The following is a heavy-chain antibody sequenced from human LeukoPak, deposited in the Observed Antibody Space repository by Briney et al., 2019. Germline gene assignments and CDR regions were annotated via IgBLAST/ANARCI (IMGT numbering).Heavy chain of an antibody. CDR3: ARAGRGTYYYFDY. V-gene: IGHV1-18*01. CDR1: GYTFNRYG. D-gene: IGHD1-26*01. CDR2: VSVSNGNR. Sequence: ASVTVSCKTSGYTFNRYGVAWGRQAPGQGLEWVGWVSVSNGNRNYAQKLQGRVTMTTDTATSTAYMELRSLTSDDTAMYYCARAGRGTYYYFDYWGQGTLVTVSS. J-gene: IGHJ4*02.